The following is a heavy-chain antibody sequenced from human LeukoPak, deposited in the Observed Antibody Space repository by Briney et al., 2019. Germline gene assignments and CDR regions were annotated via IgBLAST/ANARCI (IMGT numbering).Heavy chain of an antibody. V-gene: IGHV4-4*02. CDR1: GGSISSSNW. D-gene: IGHD2-15*01. J-gene: IGHJ6*03. CDR3: ARRDCSGGSCYSSSYYYHYYYMDV. CDR2: INHSGST. Sequence: SGTLSLTCAVSGGSISSSNWWSWVRQPPGKGLEWIGEINHSGSTNYNPSLKSRVTISVDTSKNQFSLNLSSVTAADTAVYYCARRDCSGGSCYSSSYYYHYYYMDVWGKGTTVTVSS.